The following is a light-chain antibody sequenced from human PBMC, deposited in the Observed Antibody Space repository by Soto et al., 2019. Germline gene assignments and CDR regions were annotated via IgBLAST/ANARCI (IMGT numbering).Light chain of an antibody. V-gene: IGKV1-5*01. Sequence: IQMTKYPSTLSASVGDRVTITCRASQSISSWLAWYQQKPGKAPKLLIYDASSLESGVPSRFSGSGSGTEFTLTISSLQPDDFATYYCQQYNSYPWTFGQGTKVDIK. CDR2: DAS. J-gene: IGKJ1*01. CDR1: QSISSW. CDR3: QQYNSYPWT.